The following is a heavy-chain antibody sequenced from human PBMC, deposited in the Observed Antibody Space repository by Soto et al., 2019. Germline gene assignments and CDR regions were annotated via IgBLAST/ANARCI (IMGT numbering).Heavy chain of an antibody. V-gene: IGHV1-2*02. CDR1: GYTFSGFY. D-gene: IGHD6-19*01. J-gene: IGHJ4*02. Sequence: ASVKVSCKASGYTFSGFYMHWVRQEPGQGLEWMGWINRNSGGTKSAEKFQGRVTMTRDTSISTAYMDLSRLTSDDTAVYYCASAAVTGTAGLDFWGQGTQVTVSS. CDR3: ASAAVTGTAGLDF. CDR2: INRNSGGT.